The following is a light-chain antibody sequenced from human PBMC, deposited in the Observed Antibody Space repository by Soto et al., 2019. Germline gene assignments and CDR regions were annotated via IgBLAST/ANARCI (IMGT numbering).Light chain of an antibody. Sequence: EIVMTQSPATLSVSPGERATLSCRASQSVYTTLAWYQQRPGQAPRLLIYSASTRATGIPVRFSGSGSGTEVTLTISSLQSEDFAVYYCQQYNKWPLTFGGGTTVEIK. CDR1: QSVYTT. J-gene: IGKJ4*01. V-gene: IGKV3-15*01. CDR2: SAS. CDR3: QQYNKWPLT.